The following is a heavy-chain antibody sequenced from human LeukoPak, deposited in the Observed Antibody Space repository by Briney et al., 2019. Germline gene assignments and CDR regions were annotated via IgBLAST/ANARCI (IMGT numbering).Heavy chain of an antibody. J-gene: IGHJ6*03. CDR3: ARSTKNRAAPYYYYYYMDV. CDR1: GGSISSYY. Sequence: PSETLSLTCTVSGGSISSYYWSWIRQPPGKGLEWIGYIYYSGSTNYNPSLKSRVTISVDTSKNQFSLKLSSVTAADTAVYYCARSTKNRAAPYYYYYYMDVWGKGTTVTIFS. D-gene: IGHD2-8*01. CDR2: IYYSGST. V-gene: IGHV4-59*01.